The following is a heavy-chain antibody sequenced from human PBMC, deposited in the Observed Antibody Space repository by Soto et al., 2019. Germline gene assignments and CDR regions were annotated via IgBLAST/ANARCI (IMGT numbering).Heavy chain of an antibody. CDR2: ISYDGSNK. Sequence: GGSLRLSCAASGFTFSSYAMHWVRQAPGKGLEWVAVISYDGSNKYYADSVKGRFTISRDNSKNTLYLQMNSLRAEDTAVYYCARELAVRVVIPFDPWGQGTLVTVSS. J-gene: IGHJ5*02. CDR1: GFTFSSYA. D-gene: IGHD3-10*01. V-gene: IGHV3-30-3*01. CDR3: ARELAVRVVIPFDP.